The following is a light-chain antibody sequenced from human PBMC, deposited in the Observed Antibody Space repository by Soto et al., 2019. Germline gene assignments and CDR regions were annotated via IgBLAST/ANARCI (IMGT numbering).Light chain of an antibody. Sequence: QAVLTQSPSASASLGASVKLTCTLSSGHSSYAIAWHQQQPEKGPRYLMKLNSDGSHRKGDGIPDRFSGSSSGAERYLTISSLQSEDEAEYYCQTWGTGIHVVFGGGTKLTVL. V-gene: IGLV4-69*01. J-gene: IGLJ2*01. CDR3: QTWGTGIHVV. CDR2: LNSDGSH. CDR1: SGHSSYA.